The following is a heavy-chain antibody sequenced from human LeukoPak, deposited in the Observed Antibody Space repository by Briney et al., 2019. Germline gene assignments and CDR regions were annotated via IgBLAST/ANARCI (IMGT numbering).Heavy chain of an antibody. CDR2: INHSGNT. J-gene: IGHJ4*02. Sequence: PSETLSLTCAVYGGSFSGYYWSWIRQPPGKGLEWIGEINHSGNTNYNPSLKSRVTISVDTSKNQFSLKLSSVTAADTAVYYCARDRTYSSSALDYWGQGTLVTVSS. V-gene: IGHV4-34*01. D-gene: IGHD6-6*01. CDR3: ARDRTYSSSALDY. CDR1: GGSFSGYY.